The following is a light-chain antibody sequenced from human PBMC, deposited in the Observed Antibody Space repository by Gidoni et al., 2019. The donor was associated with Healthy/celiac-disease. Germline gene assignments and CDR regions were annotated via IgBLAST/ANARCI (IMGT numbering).Light chain of an antibody. J-gene: IGKJ1*01. V-gene: IGKV1-5*03. CDR1: QSISSW. CDR2: KAS. CDR3: QQYNSYPWT. Sequence: DIQMTQSPSTLSASVGDRVTITCRASQSISSWLAWYQQKPGKAPKLFIYKASSLESGVPSRFSGSGSGTEFTLTISSLQPDDFATYYCQQYNSYPWTFGQGTKVEIK.